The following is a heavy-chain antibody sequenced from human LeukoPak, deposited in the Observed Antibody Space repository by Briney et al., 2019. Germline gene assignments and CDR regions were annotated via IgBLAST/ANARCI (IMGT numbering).Heavy chain of an antibody. Sequence: SVKVSCKASGGTFSSYAISWVRQAPGQGLEWMGRIIPIFGTANYAQKFQGRVTITTDESTSTAYMELSSLRSEDTAVYYCTRDGRHPDFWSGYVFDYWGQGTLVTVSS. D-gene: IGHD3-3*01. CDR3: TRDGRHPDFWSGYVFDY. CDR1: GGTFSSYA. CDR2: IIPIFGTA. V-gene: IGHV1-69*05. J-gene: IGHJ4*02.